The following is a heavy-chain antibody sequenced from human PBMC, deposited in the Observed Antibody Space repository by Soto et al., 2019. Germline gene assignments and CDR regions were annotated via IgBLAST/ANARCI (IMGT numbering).Heavy chain of an antibody. V-gene: IGHV3-74*01. CDR1: GFTFSSYW. Sequence: GSLRLSCAASGFTFSSYWMHWVRQAPGKGLVWVSRINSDGSSTSYADSVKGRFTISRDNAKNTLYLQMNSLRAEDTAVYYCARVPRRIAVAGIPHYYYGMDVWGQGTTVTVSS. CDR3: ARVPRRIAVAGIPHYYYGMDV. CDR2: INSDGSST. J-gene: IGHJ6*02. D-gene: IGHD6-19*01.